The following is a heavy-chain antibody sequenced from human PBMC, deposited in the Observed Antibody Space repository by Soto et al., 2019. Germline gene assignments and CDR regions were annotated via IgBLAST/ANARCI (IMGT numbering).Heavy chain of an antibody. CDR1: GGSVTVYY. Sequence: SEALSLTGAVYGGSVTVYYWSCIRQPPGKGLEWIGEINHSGSTNYHPSLKRRVTISVDTSKHQFSLKLSSVTAADTGVYYCASKEYYFDYWGQGXLVTL. CDR3: ASKEYYFDY. CDR2: INHSGST. V-gene: IGHV4-34*01. J-gene: IGHJ4*02.